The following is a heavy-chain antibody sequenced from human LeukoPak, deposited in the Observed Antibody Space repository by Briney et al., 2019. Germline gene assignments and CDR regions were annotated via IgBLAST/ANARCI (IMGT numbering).Heavy chain of an antibody. D-gene: IGHD1-26*01. CDR1: GFTFSNYA. J-gene: IGHJ4*02. V-gene: IGHV3-21*01. CDR2: ISGDSTDI. Sequence: GGSLRLSCAASGFTFSNYAMNWVRQAPGKGLEWVSSISGDSTDIYYADSVRGRFTIYRDNAKNSLYLQMNSLRVEDTAVYYCARDLYSGSYYDFDYWGQGTLVTVSS. CDR3: ARDLYSGSYYDFDY.